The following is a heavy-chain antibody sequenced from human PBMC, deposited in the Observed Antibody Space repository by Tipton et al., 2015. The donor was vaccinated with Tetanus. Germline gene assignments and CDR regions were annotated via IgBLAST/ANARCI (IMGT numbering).Heavy chain of an antibody. CDR1: GFTFSNYW. V-gene: IGHV3-74*01. D-gene: IGHD2-15*01. J-gene: IGHJ4*02. CDR2: INTDGSIR. CDR3: TRDLGGYAGY. Sequence: GSLRLSCVASGFTFSNYWMHWVRQAPGKGLVWVSRINTDGSIRNYADSVKGRFTISRDNAENTLSLQMNSLRAEDTAVYYCTRDLGGYAGYWGRGTLVTVSS.